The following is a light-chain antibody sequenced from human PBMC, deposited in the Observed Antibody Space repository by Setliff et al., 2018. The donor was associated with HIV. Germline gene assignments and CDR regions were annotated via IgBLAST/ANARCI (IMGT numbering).Light chain of an antibody. CDR2: STN. CDR3: ASWDDSLSVVA. Sequence: QSVLTQPPSASGTPGQTISISCSGGGSNIGSNYVYWYQQLPGTAPKLLIFSTNERPSGVPDRFSGSKSGTSASLAISGLRSEDEADYYCASWDDSLSVVAFGGGTKVTVL. CDR1: GSNIGSNY. J-gene: IGLJ2*01. V-gene: IGLV1-47*01.